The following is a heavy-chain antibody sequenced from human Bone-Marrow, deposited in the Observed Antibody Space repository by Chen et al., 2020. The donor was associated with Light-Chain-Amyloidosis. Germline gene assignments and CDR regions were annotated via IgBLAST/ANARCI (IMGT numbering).Heavy chain of an antibody. CDR3: GGGGA. Sequence: EVQLVESGGGLVQPGGSLRLSCAASGFIVSNNYMNWVRQAPGKGLEWVPFFYGGVSKYYPDPVRARFPIPEKNPKKRLFLKMKGRGVEDRAVFYGGGGGAGGQGTLVTVSS. D-gene: IGHD3-16*01. V-gene: IGHV3-53*04. CDR2: FYGGVSK. CDR1: GFIVSNNY. J-gene: IGHJ4*02.